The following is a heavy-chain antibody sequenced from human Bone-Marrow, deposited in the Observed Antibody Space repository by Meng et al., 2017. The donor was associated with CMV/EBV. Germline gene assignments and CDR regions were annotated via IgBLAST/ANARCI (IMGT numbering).Heavy chain of an antibody. Sequence: FSNAWMNWVRQAPGKGLEWVGRIKSKTDGGTTDYAAPVKGRFTISRDDSKNTLFLQMNSLKTEDTAVYYCTTHPGSVPAAFDWYFDLWGRGTLVTVSS. CDR2: IKSKTDGGTT. CDR1: FSNAW. J-gene: IGHJ2*01. V-gene: IGHV3-15*07. CDR3: TTHPGSVPAAFDWYFDL. D-gene: IGHD2-2*01.